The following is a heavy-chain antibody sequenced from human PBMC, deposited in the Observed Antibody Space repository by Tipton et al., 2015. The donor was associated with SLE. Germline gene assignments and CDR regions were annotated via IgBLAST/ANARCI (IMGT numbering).Heavy chain of an antibody. CDR1: GDSINSGTYY. J-gene: IGHJ4*02. CDR2: IYTSEST. V-gene: IGHV4-61*09. CDR3: AREQWLVLWGYFDY. D-gene: IGHD6-19*01. Sequence: TLSLTCTVSGDSINSGTYYWSWIRQPAGKGLEWIGNIYTSESTNYNPSLKSRVTISVDTSKNQFSLKLTPVTAADTAVYYCAREQWLVLWGYFDYWGQGSLVTVSS.